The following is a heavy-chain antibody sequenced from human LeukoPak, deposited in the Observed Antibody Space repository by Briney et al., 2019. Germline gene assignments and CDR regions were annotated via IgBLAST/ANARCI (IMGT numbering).Heavy chain of an antibody. V-gene: IGHV3-7*01. CDR1: GFTFIIHG. Sequence: QSGPFLRLPCAGSGFTFIIHGMSWVRHAPGEGLDWVAKIKQDGREKYYLDSVKGRFTISRDNAKNSLYLQMNSLSAEDTAVYYCARANESIPLWAYYYYNYLDVWGKGTMVTVSS. D-gene: IGHD5-18*01. CDR3: ARANESIPLWAYYYYNYLDV. J-gene: IGHJ6*03. CDR2: IKQDGREK.